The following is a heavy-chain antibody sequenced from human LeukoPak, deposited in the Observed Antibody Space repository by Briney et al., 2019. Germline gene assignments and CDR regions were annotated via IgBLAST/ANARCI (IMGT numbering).Heavy chain of an antibody. J-gene: IGHJ4*02. CDR3: AKEPREWELPDY. CDR1: GFSFSTYG. V-gene: IGHV3-30*02. Sequence: GGSLRLSCAASGFSFSTYGMHWVRQAPGKGLEWVAFIRYDGSNKYYADSVKGRFTISRDNSRNTLYLQMNSLRVEDAAVYYCAKEPREWELPDYWGQGTLVTVSS. CDR2: IRYDGSNK. D-gene: IGHD1-26*01.